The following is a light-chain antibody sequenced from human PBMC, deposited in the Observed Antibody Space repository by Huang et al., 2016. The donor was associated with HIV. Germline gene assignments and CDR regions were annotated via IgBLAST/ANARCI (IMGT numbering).Light chain of an antibody. CDR3: QQYDNLYT. J-gene: IGKJ2*01. CDR2: DAS. Sequence: DIHMPQSPSSLSASVGDRVTITFQASQDISNYLKWYQQKPGKAPTLLIYDASNLETGVPSRFSGSGSGTDITFTISSLQQEDIAKYYCQQYDNLYTFGQGTKLEIK. CDR1: QDISNY. V-gene: IGKV1-33*01.